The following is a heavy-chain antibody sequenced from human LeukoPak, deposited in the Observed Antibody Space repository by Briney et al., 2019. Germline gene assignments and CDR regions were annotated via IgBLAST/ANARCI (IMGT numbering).Heavy chain of an antibody. Sequence: PGGSLRLSCAASGFTFSSYAMSWVRQSPGKGPEWVSALSGSGGRTDYADSVRGRFTISRDNSKNTLYLQMNSLRAEDTAVYYCAKDAWNRVVIRWFDYWGQGTLVTVSS. CDR1: GFTFSSYA. D-gene: IGHD3-10*01. J-gene: IGHJ4*02. V-gene: IGHV3-23*01. CDR3: AKDAWNRVVIRWFDY. CDR2: LSGSGGRT.